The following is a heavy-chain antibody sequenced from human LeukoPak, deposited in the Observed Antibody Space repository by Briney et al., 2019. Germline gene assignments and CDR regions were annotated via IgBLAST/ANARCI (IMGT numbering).Heavy chain of an antibody. Sequence: GGSLRLSCAASGFTFNSYAMTWIRHAPEKGLEWVASISADGGNIKYVDSAKGRFTISRDNSKGTLYLQMDSLRVEDTAVYYCGKDPNGDYIGAFDFWGQGTMVTVSS. CDR1: GFTFNSYA. CDR2: ISADGGNI. V-gene: IGHV3-23*01. CDR3: GKDPNGDYIGAFDF. D-gene: IGHD4-17*01. J-gene: IGHJ3*01.